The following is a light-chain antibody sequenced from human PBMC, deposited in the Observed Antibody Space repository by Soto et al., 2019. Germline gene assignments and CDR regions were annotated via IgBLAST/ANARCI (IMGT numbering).Light chain of an antibody. Sequence: AIPMTQSPSSLSASVGDRITITCRASQGGRDDLAWYQQKPGKAPKLLIYAASSLQSGVPSRFSGSGSGTDFTLTTSSLQPEDFATYYCLQDYNYPRTFGQGTKVEVK. CDR1: QGGRDD. V-gene: IGKV1-6*01. CDR2: AAS. CDR3: LQDYNYPRT. J-gene: IGKJ1*01.